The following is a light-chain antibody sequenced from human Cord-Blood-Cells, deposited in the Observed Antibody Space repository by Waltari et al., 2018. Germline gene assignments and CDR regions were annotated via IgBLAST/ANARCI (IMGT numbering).Light chain of an antibody. Sequence: DIVMTQSPATPSVSPGARATLSCRASQSVSSNLAWYQQKPGQAPRHLIYGAATRSTGIPARFSGSGSGTEFTLTISSRQSEDFAVYYCQQYNNCPLYTFGQGTKLEIK. J-gene: IGKJ2*01. CDR3: QQYNNCPLYT. CDR2: GAA. CDR1: QSVSSN. V-gene: IGKV3-15*01.